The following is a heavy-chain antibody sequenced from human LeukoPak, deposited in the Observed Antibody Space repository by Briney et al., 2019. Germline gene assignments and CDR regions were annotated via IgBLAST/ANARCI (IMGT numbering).Heavy chain of an antibody. V-gene: IGHV3-23*01. Sequence: GGSLRLSCAASGFTFSSCAVSWVRQAPGKGLEWVSAISGSGGGTYYADSVKGRFTISRDNSKNTLYLQMNSLSTENTAVYYCAKTTTGYSSGRYPGWPVDYWGQGTLVTVSS. D-gene: IGHD6-19*01. CDR3: AKTTTGYSSGRYPGWPVDY. J-gene: IGHJ4*02. CDR1: GFTFSSCA. CDR2: ISGSGGGT.